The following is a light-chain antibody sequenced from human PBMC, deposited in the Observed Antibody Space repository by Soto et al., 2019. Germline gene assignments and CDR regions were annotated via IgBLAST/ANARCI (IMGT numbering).Light chain of an antibody. CDR1: QSVSRSY. V-gene: IGKV3D-20*01. J-gene: IGKJ5*01. CDR3: QQSGSSPIT. Sequence: EIVLTQSPGTLSLSPGERATLSCRASQSVSRSYLAWYQQEPGLAPRLIIYDASTRATGIPDRFSGSGSGTDFTLTISRLEPEDFAVYYCQQSGSSPITFGQGTRLEIK. CDR2: DAS.